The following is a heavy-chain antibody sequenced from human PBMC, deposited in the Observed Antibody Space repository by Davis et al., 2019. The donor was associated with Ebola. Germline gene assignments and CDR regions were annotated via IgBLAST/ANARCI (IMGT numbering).Heavy chain of an antibody. D-gene: IGHD3-3*01. Sequence: PAGSLTLSCTASGFTFSSYAMHWVRQAPGKGLEWVAVISYDGSNKYYADSVKGRFTISRDNSKNTLYLQMNSLRAEDTAVYYCARDFEKREHITIFGVGALDVWGQGTTVTVSS. CDR2: ISYDGSNK. J-gene: IGHJ6*02. CDR1: GFTFSSYA. CDR3: ARDFEKREHITIFGVGALDV. V-gene: IGHV3-30-3*01.